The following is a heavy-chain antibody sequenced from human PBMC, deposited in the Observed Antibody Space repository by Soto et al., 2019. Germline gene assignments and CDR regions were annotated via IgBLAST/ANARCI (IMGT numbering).Heavy chain of an antibody. CDR3: ARVDYGDYVLDY. CDR2: IYHSGST. Sequence: KPTETLSLTCAVSGYSISSGYYWGWIRQPPGKGLEWIGSIYHSGSTYYNPSLKSRVTISVDTSKNQFSLKLSSVTAADTAVYYCARVDYGDYVLDYWGQGTLVPVSS. CDR1: GYSISSGYY. D-gene: IGHD4-17*01. J-gene: IGHJ4*02. V-gene: IGHV4-38-2*01.